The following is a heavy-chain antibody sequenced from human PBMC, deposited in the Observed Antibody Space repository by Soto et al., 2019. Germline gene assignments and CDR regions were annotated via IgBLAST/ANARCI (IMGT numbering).Heavy chain of an antibody. CDR1: GLTFSNYA. CDR2: ISGSAEST. D-gene: IGHD4-17*01. J-gene: IGHJ6*02. Sequence: EVQVLESGGGLVQPGGSLRLSCAASGLTFSNYAMSWVRQAPGKGLEWVSAISGSAESTYYADSVKGRFTISRDSSKNMLYLPMTSLRAEDTAVYFTWVTTYDMDVWGQGPTVTVSS. V-gene: IGHV3-23*01. CDR3: WVTTYDMDV.